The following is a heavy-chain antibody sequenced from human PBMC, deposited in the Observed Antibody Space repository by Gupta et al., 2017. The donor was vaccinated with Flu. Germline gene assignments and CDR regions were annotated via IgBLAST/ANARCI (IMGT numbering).Heavy chain of an antibody. CDR1: GGTISRGGYS. CDR3: ARDRVIQPQQFDY. Sequence: QVQLQESGPGLVKPSQTLSLTCPVSGGTISRGGYSWSWITQHQGKGMEWIGYISSSGCTYYNPSLKSRVTISLDTSKNQFSLKLSSVTAADTAVYYCARDRVIQPQQFDYWGQGTLVTVSS. V-gene: IGHV4-31*03. J-gene: IGHJ4*02. CDR2: ISSSGCT. D-gene: IGHD5-18*01.